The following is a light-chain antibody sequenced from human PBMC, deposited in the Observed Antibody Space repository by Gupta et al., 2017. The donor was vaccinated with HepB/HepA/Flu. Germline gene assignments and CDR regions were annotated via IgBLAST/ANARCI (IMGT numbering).Light chain of an antibody. V-gene: IGKV3-15*01. Sequence: EIVMTQSPGTLYVSPGERATLSCRASQGISSNLAWYQQKPGQAPRLLIYGAATRATGIPARFSGSGFGTEFTLTISSLQSEEFAVYYCQQYDNWPPYTFGQGTKLEIK. CDR1: QGISSN. J-gene: IGKJ2*01. CDR2: GAA. CDR3: QQYDNWPPYT.